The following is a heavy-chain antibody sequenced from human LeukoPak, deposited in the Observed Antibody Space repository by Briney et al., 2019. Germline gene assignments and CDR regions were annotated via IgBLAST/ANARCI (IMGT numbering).Heavy chain of an antibody. CDR2: ISYDGSNK. CDR3: ARGVEMAKNLYYYYGMEV. D-gene: IGHD5-24*01. CDR1: GFTFSSYA. J-gene: IGHJ6*02. Sequence: GRSLRLSCAASGFTFSSYAMHWVRQAPGKGLEWVAVISYDGSNKYYADSVKGRFTISRDNSKNTLYLQMNSLRAEDTAVYYCARGVEMAKNLYYYYGMEVRGPGNTVTVSS. V-gene: IGHV3-30-3*01.